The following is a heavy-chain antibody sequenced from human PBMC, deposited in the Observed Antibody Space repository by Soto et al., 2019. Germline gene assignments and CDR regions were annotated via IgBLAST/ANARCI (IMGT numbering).Heavy chain of an antibody. Sequence: SETLSLTCAVYGGSFSGYYWSWIRQPPGKGLEWIGEINHSGSTNYNPSLKSRVTISVDTSKNQFSLKLSSVTAADTAVYYCARVDGDDGDYWGQGTLVTVSS. D-gene: IGHD4-17*01. J-gene: IGHJ4*02. V-gene: IGHV4-34*01. CDR1: GGSFSGYY. CDR2: INHSGST. CDR3: ARVDGDDGDY.